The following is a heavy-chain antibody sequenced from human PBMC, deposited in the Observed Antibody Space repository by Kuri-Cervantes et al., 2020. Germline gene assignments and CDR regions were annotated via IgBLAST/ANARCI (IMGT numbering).Heavy chain of an antibody. CDR1: GYTFTSYD. D-gene: IGHD2-15*01. Sequence: ASVKVSCKASGYTFTSYDINWVRRATGQGLEWMGWMNPNSGNTGYAQKFQGRVTMTRNTSISTAYMELSSLRSEDTAVYYCARAPGKYCSGGSCYSDWFDPWGQGTLVTVSS. CDR3: ARAPGKYCSGGSCYSDWFDP. J-gene: IGHJ5*02. CDR2: MNPNSGNT. V-gene: IGHV1-8*01.